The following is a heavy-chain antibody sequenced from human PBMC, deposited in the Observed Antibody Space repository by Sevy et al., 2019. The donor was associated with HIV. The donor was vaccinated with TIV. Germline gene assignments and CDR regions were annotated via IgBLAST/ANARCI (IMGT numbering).Heavy chain of an antibody. Sequence: ASVKVSCKASGGTFSSYAISWVRPAPGQGLEWMGGIIPIFGTANYAQKFQGRVTITPDKSTRTAYMELSSLRSEDTAVYYCARDRAGDHDAFDIWGQGTMVTVSS. CDR3: ARDRAGDHDAFDI. CDR2: IIPIFGTA. J-gene: IGHJ3*02. D-gene: IGHD7-27*01. CDR1: GGTFSSYA. V-gene: IGHV1-69*06.